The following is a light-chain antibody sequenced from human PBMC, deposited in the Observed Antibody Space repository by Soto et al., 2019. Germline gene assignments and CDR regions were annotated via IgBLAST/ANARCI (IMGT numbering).Light chain of an antibody. CDR2: AVS. J-gene: IGKJ2*01. V-gene: IGKV1-39*01. CDR3: QQTYSTRLYT. CDR1: QSIDSY. Sequence: EIQMTQSPSSLSASVGERVTITCRASQSIDSYLNWYQQKPGKAPKLLIYAVSNLQSGVPSRFSGSGSGTDFSLPASSRQPEDSATYYCQQTYSTRLYTFGQGTKLEIK.